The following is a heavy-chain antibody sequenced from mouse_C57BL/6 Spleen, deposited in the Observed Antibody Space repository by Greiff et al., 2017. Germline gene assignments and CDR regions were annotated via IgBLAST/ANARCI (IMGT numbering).Heavy chain of an antibody. CDR1: GYTFTDYY. CDR2: IYPGSGNT. D-gene: IGHD1-1*01. V-gene: IGHV1-76*01. CDR3: ARSHYYGSSGYFDY. J-gene: IGHJ2*01. Sequence: QVQLQQSGAELVRPGASVKLSCKASGYTFTDYYINWVKQRPGQGLEWIARIYPGSGNTYYNEKFKGKATLTAEKSSSTAYMQLSSLTSEDSAVYFCARSHYYGSSGYFDYWGQGTTLTVSS.